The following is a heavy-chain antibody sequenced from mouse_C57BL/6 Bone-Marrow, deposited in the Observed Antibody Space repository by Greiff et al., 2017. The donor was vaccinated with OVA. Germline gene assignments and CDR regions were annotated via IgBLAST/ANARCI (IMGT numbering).Heavy chain of an antibody. CDR1: GFNIKDDY. CDR3: TTLPLNV. CDR2: IDPENGDT. J-gene: IGHJ1*03. Sequence: VQLKESGAELVRPGASVKLSCTASGFNIKDDYMHWVKQRPEQGLEWIGWIDPENGDTEYASKFQGKATITADTSSNTAYLQLSSLTSEDTAVYYCTTLPLNVWGTGTTVTVSS. V-gene: IGHV14-4*01. D-gene: IGHD1-1*01.